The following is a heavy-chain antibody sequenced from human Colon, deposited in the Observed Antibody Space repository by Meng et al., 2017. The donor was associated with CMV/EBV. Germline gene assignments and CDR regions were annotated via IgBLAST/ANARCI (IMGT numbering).Heavy chain of an antibody. V-gene: IGHV3-9*01. Sequence: GGSLRLSCAASGFTFDDYAMHWVWQAPGKGLEWVSSITWNSGRTGYVDSVEGRFTISRDNAKNSLYLQMNGLRAEDTALYYCAKDISPVGGTTGYHGMDVWGQGTTVTVSS. J-gene: IGHJ6*02. CDR2: ITWNSGRT. CDR1: GFTFDDYA. CDR3: AKDISPVGGTTGYHGMDV. D-gene: IGHD1-7*01.